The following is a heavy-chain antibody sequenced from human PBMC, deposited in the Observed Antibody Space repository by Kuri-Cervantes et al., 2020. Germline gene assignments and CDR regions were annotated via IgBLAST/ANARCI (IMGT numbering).Heavy chain of an antibody. CDR2: IPYDGSNK. D-gene: IGHD6-6*01. V-gene: IGHV3-30*07. CDR3: AREGSYSSSVSQNDY. CDR1: GFTFSSYA. Sequence: GGSLRLSCAASGFTFSSYAMHWVRQAPGKGLEWVAVIPYDGSNKYYADSVKGRFTISRDNSKNMLYLQMNSLRAEDTAVYYCAREGSYSSSVSQNDYWGQGTLGTVSS. J-gene: IGHJ4*02.